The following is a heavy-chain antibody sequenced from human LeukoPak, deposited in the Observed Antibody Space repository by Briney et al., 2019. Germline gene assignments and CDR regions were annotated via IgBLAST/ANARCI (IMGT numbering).Heavy chain of an antibody. D-gene: IGHD7-27*01. Sequence: PGGSLRLSCAASGFTFSSYSMNWVRQAPGKGLEWVSSISSSSSYIYYADSVKGRFTISRDNAKNSLYLQMNSLRAEDTAVYYCAGGTVLGTAIFDYWGQGTLVTVSS. J-gene: IGHJ4*02. CDR3: AGGTVLGTAIFDY. CDR2: ISSSSSYI. V-gene: IGHV3-21*01. CDR1: GFTFSSYS.